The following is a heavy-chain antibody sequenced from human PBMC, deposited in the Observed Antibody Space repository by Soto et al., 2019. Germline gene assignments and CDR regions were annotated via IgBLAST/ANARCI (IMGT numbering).Heavy chain of an antibody. J-gene: IGHJ6*03. Sequence: GGSLRLSCAASGFTFSSYSMNWVRQAPGKGLEWVSYISSSSSTIYYADSVKGRFTISRDNAKNSLYLQMNSLRAEDTAVYYCARAKGYDYYYMDVWGKGTTVTVSS. CDR1: GFTFSSYS. CDR3: ARAKGYDYYYMDV. CDR2: ISSSSSTI. V-gene: IGHV3-48*01.